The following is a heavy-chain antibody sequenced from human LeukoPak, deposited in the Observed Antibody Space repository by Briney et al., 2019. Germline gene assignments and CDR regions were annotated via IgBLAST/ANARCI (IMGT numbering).Heavy chain of an antibody. CDR2: ISYDGSNK. CDR3: ARGGYAHYYGMDV. J-gene: IGHJ6*02. Sequence: GGSLRLSCAASGFTFRNYVIHWVRQAPGKGLEWVAVISYDGSNKYYADSVKGRFTISRDNSKNTVYLQMNSLRAEDTAVYYCARGGYAHYYGMDVWGQGTTVTVSS. V-gene: IGHV3-30*14. CDR1: GFTFRNYV. D-gene: IGHD5-18*01.